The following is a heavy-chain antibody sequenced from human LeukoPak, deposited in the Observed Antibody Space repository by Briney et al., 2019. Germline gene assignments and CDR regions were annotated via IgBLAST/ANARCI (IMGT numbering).Heavy chain of an antibody. CDR1: GGSISSYY. Sequence: SETLSLTCTVSGGSISSYYWSWIRQPPGKGPEWIANNHYSGTTYYNPSLNSRVAISLDTPQNQFSLNLISVPAAATAIYYCARDGAVSGYSFDYWGQGILVTVSS. CDR3: ARDGAVSGYSFDY. J-gene: IGHJ4*02. CDR2: NHYSGTT. D-gene: IGHD3-22*01. V-gene: IGHV4-59*04.